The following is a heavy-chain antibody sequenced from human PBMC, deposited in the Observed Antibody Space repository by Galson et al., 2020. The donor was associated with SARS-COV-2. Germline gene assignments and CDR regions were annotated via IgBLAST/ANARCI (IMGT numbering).Heavy chain of an antibody. D-gene: IGHD3-10*01. CDR1: GGSISSGGYS. CDR2: IYYSGST. J-gene: IGHJ5*02. V-gene: IGHV4-30-4*07. Sequence: SLSLTCAVSGGSISSGGYSWSWIRQPPGKGLEWIGYIYYSGSTYYNPSLKSRVTISVDTSKNQFSLKLSSVTAADTAVYYCARAGLGSGWGNWFDPWGQGTLVTVSS. CDR3: ARAGLGSGWGNWFDP.